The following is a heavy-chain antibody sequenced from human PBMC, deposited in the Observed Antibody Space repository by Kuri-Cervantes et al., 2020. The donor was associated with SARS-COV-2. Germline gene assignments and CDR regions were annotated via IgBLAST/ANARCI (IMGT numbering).Heavy chain of an antibody. V-gene: IGHV3-30*18. J-gene: IGHJ3*02. CDR3: VKDPKGFGVSFLVAAFDI. Sequence: GESLKISCAASGFTFSSYGMHWVRQAPGKGLEWVAVLSYDGSNKYYADSVKGRFTISRDNSKSTQYLQMSSLRAEDTAVYYCVKDPKGFGVSFLVAAFDIWGQGTMVTVSS. D-gene: IGHD3-3*02. CDR2: LSYDGSNK. CDR1: GFTFSSYG.